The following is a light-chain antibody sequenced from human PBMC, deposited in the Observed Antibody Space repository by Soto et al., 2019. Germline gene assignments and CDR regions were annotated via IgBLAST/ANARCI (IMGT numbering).Light chain of an antibody. CDR2: GNR. CDR3: QYYDSNLDARYV. V-gene: IGLV1-40*01. CDR1: SSNIGAGYD. J-gene: IGLJ1*01. Sequence: QLVLTQPPSVSGAPGQRVTISCTGSSSNIGAGYDVHWYQQRPGTAPKLLIFGNRNRPSGVPVPDRFSGSKSCTSASLAITGLPAEDEGDYYCQYYDSNLDARYVFGTGTKLTVL.